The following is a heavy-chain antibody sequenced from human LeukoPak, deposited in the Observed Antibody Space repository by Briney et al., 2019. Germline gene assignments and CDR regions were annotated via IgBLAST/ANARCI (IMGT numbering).Heavy chain of an antibody. CDR1: GGSITQTNY. V-gene: IGHV4-4*02. D-gene: IGHD2-15*01. CDR2: VNLQGST. CDR3: ARLGHCSGGGSCHHDY. J-gene: IGHJ4*02. Sequence: SGTLSLTCDVSGGSITQTNYWTWVRQPPGKGLEWIGEVNLQGSTNYNPSLMRRVAISVDTSANHVSLQLTSVTAADTAVYYCARLGHCSGGGSCHHDYWGQGTLVTVSS.